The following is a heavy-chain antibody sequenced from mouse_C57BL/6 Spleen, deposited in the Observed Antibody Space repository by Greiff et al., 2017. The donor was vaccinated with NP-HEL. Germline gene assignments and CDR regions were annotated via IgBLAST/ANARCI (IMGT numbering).Heavy chain of an antibody. CDR1: GFSINSDCY. CDR2: TFYSVIP. CDR3: ARVHYYGSPYWYFDV. D-gene: IGHD1-1*01. J-gene: IGHJ1*03. Sequence: EVQLQESGPSLVRPSQTLSLTCTVTGFSINSDCYWIWIRQFPGNKLEYIWYTFYSVIPYYNHSLASLTYITRYPAKNQCSLKLSSVTTEDTATYYCARVHYYGSPYWYFDVWGTGTTVTVSS. V-gene: IGHV3-3*01.